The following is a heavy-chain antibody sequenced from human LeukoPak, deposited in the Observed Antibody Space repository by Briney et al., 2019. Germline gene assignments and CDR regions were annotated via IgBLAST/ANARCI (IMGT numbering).Heavy chain of an antibody. V-gene: IGHV3-48*01. J-gene: IGHJ6*03. CDR3: ARGPYYYYYMDV. CDR2: ISSSSSTI. CDR1: GFTFSNYI. Sequence: GGSLRLSCAASGFTFSNYIMNWVRQAPGKGLEWVSCISSSSSTINYADSVKGRLTISRDNAKNSLYLQMNSLRAEDTAVYYCARGPYYYYYMDVWGKGTTVTVSS.